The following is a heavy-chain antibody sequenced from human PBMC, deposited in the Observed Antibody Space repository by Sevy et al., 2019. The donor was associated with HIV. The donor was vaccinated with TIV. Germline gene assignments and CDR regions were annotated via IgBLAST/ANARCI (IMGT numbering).Heavy chain of an antibody. CDR1: GFIFNSYG. CDR3: RGVGTTTNFDY. J-gene: IGHJ4*02. CDR2: ISGSGGSI. D-gene: IGHD1-26*01. V-gene: IGHV3-23*01. Sequence: GGSLRLSCAASGFIFNSYGMSWVRQAPGKGMEWVSGISGSGGSIYYADSVKGRFTISRDNFKNTLYLQMNSLRAEETAVYYCRGVGTTTNFDYWGQGTLVTVSS.